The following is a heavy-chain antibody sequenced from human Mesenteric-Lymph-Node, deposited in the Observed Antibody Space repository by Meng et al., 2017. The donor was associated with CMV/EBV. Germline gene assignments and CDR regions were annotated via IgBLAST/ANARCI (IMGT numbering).Heavy chain of an antibody. V-gene: IGHV3-48*04. CDR1: GFTFSDYS. D-gene: IGHD1-26*01. Sequence: GESLKISCAGSGFTFSDYSMNWVRQAPGKGLEWLSYISSRSTSIFYSDSVKGRFTISRDNAKNSLFLQMNSPRAEDTAVYYCARDQKETGSGSYYYYYGMDVWGQRTTVTVSS. J-gene: IGHJ6*02. CDR2: ISSRSTSI. CDR3: ARDQKETGSGSYYYYYGMDV.